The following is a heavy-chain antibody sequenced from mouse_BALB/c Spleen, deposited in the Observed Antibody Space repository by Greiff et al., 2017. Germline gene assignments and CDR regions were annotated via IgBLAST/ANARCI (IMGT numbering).Heavy chain of an antibody. J-gene: IGHJ2*01. CDR2: ISSGGSYT. CDR3: ARHPNWDGYYFDY. V-gene: IGHV5-6*02. Sequence: EVKLEESGGDLVKPGGSLKLSCAASGFTFSSYGMSWVRQTPDKRLEWVATISSGGSYTYYPDSVKGRFTISRDNAKNTLYLQMSSLKSEDTAMYYCARHPNWDGYYFDYWGQGTTLTVSS. D-gene: IGHD4-1*01. CDR1: GFTFSSYG.